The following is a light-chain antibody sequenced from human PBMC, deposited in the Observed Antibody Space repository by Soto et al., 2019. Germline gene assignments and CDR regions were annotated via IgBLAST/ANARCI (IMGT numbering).Light chain of an antibody. CDR2: GAS. CDR3: QQYVSTPLT. Sequence: EIVLTQSPGTLSLSPGERATLSCRASQSVGTYLAWYQQKPGQAPRLLIYGASSRATGIPDRFSGSGSGTDFTLTISRLEPEDFAVYYYQQYVSTPLTFGGGTKVEIK. V-gene: IGKV3-20*01. CDR1: QSVGTY. J-gene: IGKJ4*01.